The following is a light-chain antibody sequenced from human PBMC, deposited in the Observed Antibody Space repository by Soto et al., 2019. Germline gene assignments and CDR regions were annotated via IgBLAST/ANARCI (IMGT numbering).Light chain of an antibody. CDR1: SSNIGAGYD. J-gene: IGLJ2*01. CDR2: GNS. V-gene: IGLV1-40*01. Sequence: QAVVTQPPSVSWAPGQRVTISCTGRSSNIGAGYDVHWYQQLPGTAPKLLIYGNSNRPSGVPDRFSGSKSGTSASLAITGLQAEYGADYYCQSYDSSLRVVFVVGTKQTVL. CDR3: QSYDSSLRVV.